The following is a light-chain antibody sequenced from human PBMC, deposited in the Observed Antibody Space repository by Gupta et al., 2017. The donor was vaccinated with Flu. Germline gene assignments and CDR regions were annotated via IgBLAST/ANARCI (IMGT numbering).Light chain of an antibody. CDR3: QQYGSSPRIT. J-gene: IGKJ5*01. V-gene: IGKV3-20*01. CDR2: AAS. CDR1: QSVSASY. Sequence: ENLLTQSPDILSLYPGERATLSCRASQSVSASYLAWYQQKPGQAPRLLIYAASSRATGIPDRFSGSGSGTDVTITISRLEPEDFAVYYCQQYGSSPRITFGQGTRLDIK.